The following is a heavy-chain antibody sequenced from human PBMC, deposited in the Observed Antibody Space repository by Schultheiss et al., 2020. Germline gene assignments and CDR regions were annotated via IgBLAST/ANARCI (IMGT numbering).Heavy chain of an antibody. J-gene: IGHJ4*02. CDR3: ARCGGSGSYYNLLLGGYFDY. CDR2: INHSGST. V-gene: IGHV4-34*01. Sequence: SETLPLTCAVYGGSFSGYYWSWIRQPPGKGLEWIGEINHSGSTNYNPSLKSRVTISVDTSKNQFSLKLSSVTAADTAVYYCARCGGSGSYYNLLLGGYFDYWGQGTLVTVSS. D-gene: IGHD3-10*01. CDR1: GGSFSGYY.